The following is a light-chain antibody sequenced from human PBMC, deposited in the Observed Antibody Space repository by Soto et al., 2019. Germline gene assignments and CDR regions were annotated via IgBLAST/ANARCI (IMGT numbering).Light chain of an antibody. CDR3: QQYENLPT. J-gene: IGKJ5*01. CDR1: QNINNY. Sequence: DIQMTQSPSSLSASVGDRVTITCQASQNINNYLNWYQQKPGRAPKLLIYDASNLEAEVPSRFRGSGSGTDFTFTISRLQPEDIATYYCQQYENLPTFGQGTRLENK. CDR2: DAS. V-gene: IGKV1-33*01.